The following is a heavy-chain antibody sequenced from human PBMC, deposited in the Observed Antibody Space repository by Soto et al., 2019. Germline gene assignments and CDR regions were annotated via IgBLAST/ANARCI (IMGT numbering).Heavy chain of an antibody. Sequence: QITLKESGPTLVKPTQTLTLTCTFSGFSLSTSGVGVGWIRQPPGKALEWLALIYWDDDKRYSPSLKSRLTINKDTSKNQVVLTMTNMDPVDTATYYCAHRREYCISTSCYDYGMDVWGQGTTVTVSS. D-gene: IGHD2-2*01. CDR2: IYWDDDK. J-gene: IGHJ6*02. CDR1: GFSLSTSGVG. V-gene: IGHV2-5*02. CDR3: AHRREYCISTSCYDYGMDV.